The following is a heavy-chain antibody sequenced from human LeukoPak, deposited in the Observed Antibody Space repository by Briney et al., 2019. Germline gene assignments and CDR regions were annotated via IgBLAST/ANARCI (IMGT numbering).Heavy chain of an antibody. J-gene: IGHJ4*02. CDR2: IIPILGIA. V-gene: IGHV1-69*04. CDR1: GYTFTSYG. CDR3: ARARQWLVLDY. Sequence: ASVKVSCKASGYTFTSYGISWVRQAPGQGLEWMGRIIPILGIANYAQKFQGRVTITADKSTSTAYMELSSLRSEDTAVYYCARARQWLVLDYWGQGTLVTVSS. D-gene: IGHD6-19*01.